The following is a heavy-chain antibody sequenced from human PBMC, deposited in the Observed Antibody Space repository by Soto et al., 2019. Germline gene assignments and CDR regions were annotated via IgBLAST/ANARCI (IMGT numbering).Heavy chain of an antibody. J-gene: IGHJ4*02. V-gene: IGHV1-69*01. CDR3: ARPKGSYSSGYYYFDY. CDR1: GGTFSTYA. Sequence: QVQLVQSGAEVKQPGSSVKVSCKTSGGTFSTYAIYWVRQAPGQGLEWMGAIIPLFGTADYAQKLLGRVTITADESTSTAYMELSSLRSEDTAVYYCARPKGSYSSGYYYFDYWGQGTLVTVSS. CDR2: IIPLFGTA. D-gene: IGHD6-19*01.